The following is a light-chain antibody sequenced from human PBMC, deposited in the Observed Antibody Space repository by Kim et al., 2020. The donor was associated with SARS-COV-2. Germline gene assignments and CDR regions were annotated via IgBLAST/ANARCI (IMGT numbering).Light chain of an antibody. CDR2: VYSEGNH. CDR1: IGHRGNA. CDR3: KTWGTGIRV. J-gene: IGLJ3*02. Sequence: ATVKPPWTPGIGHRGNAIAGHQQQPGKGPRYLMKVYSEGNHSQGDGIPDRFAGASSGKERYFIISSRQSEDEADYYGKTWGTGIRVFGGGTQLTVL. V-gene: IGLV4-69*01.